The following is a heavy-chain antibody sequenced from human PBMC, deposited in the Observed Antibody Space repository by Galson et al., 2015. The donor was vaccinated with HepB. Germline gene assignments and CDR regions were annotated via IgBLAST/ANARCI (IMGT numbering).Heavy chain of an antibody. D-gene: IGHD3-22*01. Sequence: SLRLSCAASGFTLTDHWMSWVRQTPRRGLEWVTNLNQHGNEKYYADSVKGRLSISRDNAKNSLYLQMNSLIDEDTAVYYCVRDALGGYDFWGQGTTVIVSS. CDR1: GFTLTDHW. J-gene: IGHJ3*01. CDR2: LNQHGNEK. CDR3: VRDALGGYDF. V-gene: IGHV3-7*03.